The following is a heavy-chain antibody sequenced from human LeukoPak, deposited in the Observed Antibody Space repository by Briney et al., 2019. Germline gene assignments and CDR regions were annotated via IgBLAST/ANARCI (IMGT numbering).Heavy chain of an antibody. CDR3: ARVLTGRDY. V-gene: IGHV3-11*06. D-gene: IGHD3-9*01. Sequence: GRFTLSRDSAKNSLYLQMNSLRAKDTAVYYCARVLTGRDYWGQGTLVTVSS. J-gene: IGHJ4*02.